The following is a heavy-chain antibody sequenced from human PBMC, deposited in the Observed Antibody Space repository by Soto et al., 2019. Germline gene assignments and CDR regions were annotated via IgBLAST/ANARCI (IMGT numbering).Heavy chain of an antibody. CDR1: GFTFSSYA. CDR2: ISTSGVGT. V-gene: IGHV3-23*01. Sequence: GGSLRLSCAASGFTFSSYAMSWVRQAPGKGLEWVSTISTSGVGTYYADSVKGRFTISRDNSKNTLFLQMNSLRADDTAVYYCANRGLAYFDYWGQGTLVTVSS. CDR3: ANRGLAYFDY. J-gene: IGHJ4*02. D-gene: IGHD3-10*01.